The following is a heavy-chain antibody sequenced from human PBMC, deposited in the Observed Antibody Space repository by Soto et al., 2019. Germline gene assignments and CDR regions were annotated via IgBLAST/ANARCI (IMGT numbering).Heavy chain of an antibody. D-gene: IGHD1-1*01. CDR1: GGSISSSSYY. CDR3: ARQELELDLDY. J-gene: IGHJ4*02. CDR2: IYYSGST. Sequence: SETLSLTCTVSGGSISSSSYYWGWIRQPPGKGLEWIGSIYYSGSTYYNPSLKSRVTISVDTSKNQFSLKLSSVTAADTAVYYCARQELELDLDYWGQGTLVTVSS. V-gene: IGHV4-39*01.